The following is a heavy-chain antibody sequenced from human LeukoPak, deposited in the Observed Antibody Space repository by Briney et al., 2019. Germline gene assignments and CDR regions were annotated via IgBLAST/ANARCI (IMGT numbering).Heavy chain of an antibody. V-gene: IGHV3-9*01. D-gene: IGHD5-18*01. CDR2: ISWNSGSI. CDR1: GFTFSSYA. J-gene: IGHJ4*02. Sequence: GGSLRLSCAASGFTFSSYAMHWVRQAPGKGLEWVSGISWNSGSIGYADSVKGRFTISRDNAKNSLYLQMNSLRAEDTALYYCAKDIALGGYSYGNDYWGQGTLVTVSS. CDR3: AKDIALGGYSYGNDY.